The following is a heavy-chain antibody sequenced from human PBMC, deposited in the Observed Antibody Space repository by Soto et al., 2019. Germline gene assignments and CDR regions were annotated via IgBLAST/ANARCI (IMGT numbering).Heavy chain of an antibody. CDR3: ARADDPGDAFDI. D-gene: IGHD3-16*01. Sequence: PSETLSLTCAVSGGSISSGGYSWSWIRQPPGKGLEWIGYIYHSGSTYYNPSLKSRVTISVDRSKNQFSLKLSSVTAADTAVYYCARADDPGDAFDIWGQGTMVTVS. V-gene: IGHV4-30-2*01. J-gene: IGHJ3*02. CDR2: IYHSGST. CDR1: GGSISSGGYS.